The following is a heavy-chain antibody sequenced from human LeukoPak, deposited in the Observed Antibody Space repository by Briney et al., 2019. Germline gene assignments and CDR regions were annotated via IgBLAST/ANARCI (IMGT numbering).Heavy chain of an antibody. V-gene: IGHV1-2*06. J-gene: IGHJ4*02. CDR2: INPNSGGT. D-gene: IGHD6-6*01. CDR1: GYTITGYY. Sequence: ASVKVSCKASGYTITGYYMHWVRQAPGQGLERMGRINPNSGGTNYAQKFQGRVTMTRDTSISTAYMELSRLRSDDTAVYYCARERWRSSSIVADYWGQGTLVTVSS. CDR3: ARERWRSSSIVADY.